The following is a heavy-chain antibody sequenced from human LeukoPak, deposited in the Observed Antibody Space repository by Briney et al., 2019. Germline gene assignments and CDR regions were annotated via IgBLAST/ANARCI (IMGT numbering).Heavy chain of an antibody. CDR2: IYYSGST. J-gene: IGHJ5*02. CDR1: GGSISSYY. V-gene: IGHV4-59*01. Sequence: PSETLSLTCTVSGGSISSYYWSWIRQPPGKGLEWIGYIYYSGSTNYNPSLKSRVTISVDTSKNQFSLKLSSVTAADTAVYYCARASGYYPRNWFDPWGQGTLVTVSS. CDR3: ARASGYYPRNWFDP. D-gene: IGHD3-22*01.